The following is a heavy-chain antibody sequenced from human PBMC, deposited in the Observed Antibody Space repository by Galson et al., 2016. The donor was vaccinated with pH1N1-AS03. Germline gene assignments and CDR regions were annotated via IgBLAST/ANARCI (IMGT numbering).Heavy chain of an antibody. CDR3: ARFPDYGDDVGY. J-gene: IGHJ4*02. Sequence: ETLSLTCTVSGGSISSYYWSWIRQPPGKRLEWIGYIFYNGTTNYNPSLKSRVTISVDTSKNQFSLKLTSVTAADTAVYYCARFPDYGDDVGYWGQGTLVTVSS. V-gene: IGHV4-59*08. CDR2: IFYNGTT. D-gene: IGHD4-17*01. CDR1: GGSISSYY.